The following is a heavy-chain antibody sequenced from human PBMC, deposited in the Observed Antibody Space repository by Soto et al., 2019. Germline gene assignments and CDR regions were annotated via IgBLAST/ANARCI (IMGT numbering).Heavy chain of an antibody. CDR2: IYWDDDK. J-gene: IGHJ4*02. Sequence: QITLKESGPTLVKPTQTLTLTCTLSGFSLSTSGVGVGWIRQPPGKALEWLALIYWDDDKRYSPSLKSRLTITKATAKNQVVLTRRNMDPVDTAAYAGAHRGAWNHFDHWGQGTQVTVSS. CDR1: GFSLSTSGVG. D-gene: IGHD1-1*01. V-gene: IGHV2-5*02. CDR3: AHRGAWNHFDH.